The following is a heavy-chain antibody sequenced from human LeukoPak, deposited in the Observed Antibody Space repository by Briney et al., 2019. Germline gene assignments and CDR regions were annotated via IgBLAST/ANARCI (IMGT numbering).Heavy chain of an antibody. CDR3: AGSITGTARGRFDP. D-gene: IGHD1-20*01. V-gene: IGHV4-34*01. CDR2: INHSGST. J-gene: IGHJ5*02. CDR1: GGSFSGYY. Sequence: SETLSLTCAVYGGSFSGYYWSWIRQPPGKGLEWIGEINHSGSTNYNPSLKSRVTISVDTSKNQFSLKLSSVTAADTAVYYCAGSITGTARGRFDPWGQGTLDTVSS.